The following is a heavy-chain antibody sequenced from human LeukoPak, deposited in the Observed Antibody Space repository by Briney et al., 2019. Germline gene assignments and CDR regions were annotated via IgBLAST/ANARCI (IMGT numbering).Heavy chain of an antibody. CDR1: GGSISSYY. J-gene: IGHJ3*02. CDR3: ARRGVYGAYDAFDI. CDR2: IYHSGST. V-gene: IGHV4-59*01. D-gene: IGHD4-17*01. Sequence: SETLSLTCTVSGGSISSYYWSWIRQPPGKGLEWIGYIYHSGSTNYNPSLKSRVTISVDTSKNQFSLKLSSVTAADTAVYYCARRGVYGAYDAFDIWGQGTMVTVSS.